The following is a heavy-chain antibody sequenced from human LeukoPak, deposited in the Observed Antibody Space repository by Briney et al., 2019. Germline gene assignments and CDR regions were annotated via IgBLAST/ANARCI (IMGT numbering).Heavy chain of an antibody. J-gene: IGHJ4*02. D-gene: IGHD6-13*01. CDR1: GGSMSSSSYY. V-gene: IGHV4-39*02. CDR3: ARDVAAAATRIDY. Sequence: SETLSLTCSVSGGSMSSSSYYWGWIRQPPGKGLEWIGSICYSGSTYYNPSLRGRVTISIDTSKNHFSLKLTSVTAADTAMYYCARDVAAAATRIDYWGQGTLVTVSS. CDR2: ICYSGST.